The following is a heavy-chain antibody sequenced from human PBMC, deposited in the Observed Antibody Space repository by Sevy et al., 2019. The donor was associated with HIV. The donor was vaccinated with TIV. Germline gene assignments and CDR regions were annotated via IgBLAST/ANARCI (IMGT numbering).Heavy chain of an antibody. CDR2: ISGSGGST. V-gene: IGHV3-23*01. CDR1: GFTFSSYA. J-gene: IGHJ6*03. Sequence: GGSLRLSCAASGFTFSSYAMSWVRQAPGKGLEWVSAISGSGGSTYYADSVKGRFTISRDNSKNTLSLQMNSLRVEDNAVDDCAKEGHSSGWHPLVGYYMDVWGKGTTVTVSS. CDR3: AKEGHSSGWHPLVGYYMDV. D-gene: IGHD6-19*01.